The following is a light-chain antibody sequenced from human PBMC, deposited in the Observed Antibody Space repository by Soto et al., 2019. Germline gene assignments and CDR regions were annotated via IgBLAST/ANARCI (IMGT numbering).Light chain of an antibody. Sequence: DIQMTQSPSTLSASVGDRVTITCRASQSISSWLAWYQQKPGKAPKLLIYDASSLESGVPSRVSDSGYGTEFNLNISRLQADEFATYYWQQQNSDSWTFGQGSKGDIE. CDR3: QQQNSDSWT. CDR1: QSISSW. J-gene: IGKJ1*01. V-gene: IGKV1-5*01. CDR2: DAS.